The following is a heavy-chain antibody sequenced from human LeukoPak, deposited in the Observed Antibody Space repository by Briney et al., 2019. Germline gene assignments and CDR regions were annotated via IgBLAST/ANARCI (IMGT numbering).Heavy chain of an antibody. D-gene: IGHD6-25*01. J-gene: IGHJ4*02. CDR1: GFTFSSYA. V-gene: IGHV3-30-3*01. CDR3: ARKRFDY. CDR2: ISYDGSNK. Sequence: GRSLRLSCAASGFTFSSYAMHWVRQAPGKGLEWVAVISYDGSNKYYADSVKGRFTISRDNSKNTLYLQMNSLRAEDRAVYYCARKRFDYWGQGTLVTVSS.